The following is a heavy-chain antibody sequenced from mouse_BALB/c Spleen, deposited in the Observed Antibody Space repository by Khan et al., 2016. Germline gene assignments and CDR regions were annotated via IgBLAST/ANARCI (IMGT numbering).Heavy chain of an antibody. CDR3: ASDDYYDPWFAC. V-gene: IGHV3-1*02. J-gene: IGHJ3*01. D-gene: IGHD2-3*01. CDR2: IHYSGTT. Sequence: EVQLQESGPDLVKPSQSLSLTCTVTGYSITSGYSWHWIRQFPGNKLEWMGYIHYSGTTNYNPSLKSRISITRDTSTNQFFLQLNSVTTEDTATCYCASDDYYDPWFACWGQGTLVTVSA. CDR1: GYSITSGYS.